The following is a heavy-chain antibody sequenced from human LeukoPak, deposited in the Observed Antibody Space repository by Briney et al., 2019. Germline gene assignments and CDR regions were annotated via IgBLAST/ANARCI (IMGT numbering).Heavy chain of an antibody. D-gene: IGHD3-10*01. V-gene: IGHV1-46*01. Sequence: SVKLSCNASGYTFTSYYIHWVRQAPGPGHKWTGIINPSGGSSSYAQKFRGRVTMTRYTSKSTVYMELSSLGAEATAVYYCARDRGSAMDVWGQGTTVTVTS. CDR3: ARDRGSAMDV. CDR2: INPSGGSS. J-gene: IGHJ6*02. CDR1: GYTFTSYY.